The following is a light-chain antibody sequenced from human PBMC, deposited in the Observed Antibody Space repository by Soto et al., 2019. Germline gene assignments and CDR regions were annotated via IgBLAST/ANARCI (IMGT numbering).Light chain of an antibody. CDR2: AAS. CDR1: QGISNY. Sequence: DIQMTQSPASLSASVGDRVTITCRASQGISNYLAWYQQKPGKVPKLLIYAASTLQSGVPSRFRGSGSGTDFALTIRRLQPGDVAAYYCQRCGIAPFAFGGGTKVELK. CDR3: QRCGIAPFA. J-gene: IGKJ4*01. V-gene: IGKV1-27*01.